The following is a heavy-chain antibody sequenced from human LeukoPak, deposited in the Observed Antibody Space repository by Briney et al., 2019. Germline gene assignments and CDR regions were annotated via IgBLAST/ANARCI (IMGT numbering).Heavy chain of an antibody. CDR2: ISSSGSTI. J-gene: IGHJ4*02. D-gene: IGHD3-10*01. CDR3: AREVRGVIIG. CDR1: AFTFSSYE. V-gene: IGHV3-48*03. Sequence: QPGGSLRLSCAASAFTFSSYEMNWVRQAPGKGLEWVSYISSSGSTIYYADSVKGRFTISRDNAKNSLYLQMNSLRAEDTAVYYCAREVRGVIIGWGQGTLVTVSS.